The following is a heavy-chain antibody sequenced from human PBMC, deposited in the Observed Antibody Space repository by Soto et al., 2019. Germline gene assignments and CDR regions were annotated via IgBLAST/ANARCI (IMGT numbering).Heavy chain of an antibody. CDR3: ARERITRFGGVNVNWFDP. D-gene: IGHD3-16*01. CDR1: GASISSGGYY. CDR2: VYYSGST. V-gene: IGHV4-31*03. J-gene: IGHJ5*02. Sequence: PSETLSLTCTVSGASISSGGYYWSWIRQHPGKGLEWIGYVYYSGSTYYNPSLKSRVTISVDTSKNQFSLKLSSVTAADTAVYYCARERITRFGGVNVNWFDPWGQETLVTV.